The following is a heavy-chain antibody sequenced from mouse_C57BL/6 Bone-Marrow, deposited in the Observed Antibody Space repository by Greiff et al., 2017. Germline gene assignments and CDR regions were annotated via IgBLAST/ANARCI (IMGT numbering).Heavy chain of an antibody. CDR1: GYTFTDYE. V-gene: IGHV1-15*01. J-gene: IGHJ2*01. CDR2: IDPETGGT. D-gene: IGHD5-1-1*01. Sequence: QVQLQQSGAELVRPGASVTLSCKASGYTFTDYEMHWVKQTPVHGLEWIGAIDPETGGTAYNQKFKGKAILTAVKSSSTAYMELRSLTSEDSAVYYCTIRIPYYFDYWGQGTTQHSLL. CDR3: TIRIPYYFDY.